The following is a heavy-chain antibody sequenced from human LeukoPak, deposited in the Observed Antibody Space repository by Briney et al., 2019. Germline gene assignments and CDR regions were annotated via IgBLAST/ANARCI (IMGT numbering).Heavy chain of an antibody. J-gene: IGHJ4*02. V-gene: IGHV4-59*08. D-gene: IGHD5-18*01. CDR1: GGSISSYY. Sequence: SETLSLTCTVSGGSISSYYWSWIRQPAGKGLEWIGSIYYSGSTYYNPSLKSRVTISVDTSKNQFSLKLSSVTAADTAVYYCARSRRGYSYSKDYWGQGTLVTVSS. CDR3: ARSRRGYSYSKDY. CDR2: IYYSGST.